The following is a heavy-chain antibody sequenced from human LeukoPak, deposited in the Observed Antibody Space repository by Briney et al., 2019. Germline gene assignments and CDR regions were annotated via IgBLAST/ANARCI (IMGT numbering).Heavy chain of an antibody. CDR1: GDSISSGDYY. D-gene: IGHD3-22*01. V-gene: IGHV4-61*02. CDR2: ISSSGST. Sequence: SQTLSLTCTVSGDSISSGDYYWSWIRQPAGKGLEWIGRISSSGSTNYDPSLKSRVTISVDTSKNQFSLKLSSVTAADTAVYFCARGPYSYDSSGAFDIWGQGTMVTVSS. J-gene: IGHJ3*02. CDR3: ARGPYSYDSSGAFDI.